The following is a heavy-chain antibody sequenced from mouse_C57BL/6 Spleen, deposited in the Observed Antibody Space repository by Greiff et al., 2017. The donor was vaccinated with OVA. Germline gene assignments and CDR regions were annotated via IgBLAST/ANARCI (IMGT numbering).Heavy chain of an antibody. CDR1: GFTFSSYG. J-gene: IGHJ4*01. CDR2: ISSGGSYT. CDR3: ARHEDTTAVARAMDY. D-gene: IGHD1-1*01. V-gene: IGHV5-6*01. Sequence: EVKLMESGGDLVKPGGSLKLSCAASGFTFSSYGMSWVRQTPDKRLEWVATISSGGSYTYYPDSVKGRFTISRDNAKNTLYLQMSSLKSEDTAMYYCARHEDTTAVARAMDYWGQGTSVTVSS.